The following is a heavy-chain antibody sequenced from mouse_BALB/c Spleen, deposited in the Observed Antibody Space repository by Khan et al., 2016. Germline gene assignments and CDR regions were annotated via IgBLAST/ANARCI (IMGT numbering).Heavy chain of an antibody. CDR3: ARELSDGWFAY. CDR1: GYTFTYYT. CDR2: INPTSSYT. J-gene: IGHJ3*01. V-gene: IGHV1-4*02. Sequence: QVQLKQSAPELARPGASVKMSCKTSGYTFTYYTIHWVKQRPGHGLEWIGKINPTSSYTEYNQKFTDKTTLTADKSSSTAYMHLISLTSEDSAVYYCARELSDGWFAYWGQGTLVTVSA.